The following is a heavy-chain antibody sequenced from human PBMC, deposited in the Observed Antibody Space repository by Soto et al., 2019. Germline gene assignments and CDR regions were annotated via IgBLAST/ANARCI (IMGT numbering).Heavy chain of an antibody. Sequence: EVHLLESGGGLVQPGGSLRLSCAASGFAFSSYAMNWVRQAPGKGREWVSSINNNGGGTSYADSVKGRFIISIDNSKNTLYLQLNSLRAEDTAVYYCAKVDRAVESTMVALEYWGQGNLVTVSS. D-gene: IGHD3-10*01. V-gene: IGHV3-23*01. CDR2: INNNGGGT. J-gene: IGHJ4*02. CDR1: GFAFSSYA. CDR3: AKVDRAVESTMVALEY.